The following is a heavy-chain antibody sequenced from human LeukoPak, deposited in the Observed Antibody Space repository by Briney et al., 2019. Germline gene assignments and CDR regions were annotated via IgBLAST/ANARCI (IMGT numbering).Heavy chain of an antibody. D-gene: IGHD1-26*01. V-gene: IGHV4-39*01. CDR2: IYYSGST. Sequence: PSETLSLTCTVTGGSISRRGDYWGWIRQPPGKGLEWIGGIYYSGSTYYNPSFKSRVTISVDTSRNQFSLQLNYVTAADTAVYYCARNESVLGTTGLNDFFDDWGQGSLVTVSS. CDR1: GGSISRRGDY. J-gene: IGHJ4*02. CDR3: ARNESVLGTTGLNDFFDD.